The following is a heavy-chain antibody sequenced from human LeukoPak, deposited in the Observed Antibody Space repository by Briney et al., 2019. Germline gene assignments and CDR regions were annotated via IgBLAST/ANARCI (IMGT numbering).Heavy chain of an antibody. CDR3: YSLRVVEIRVINYY. Sequence: GGSLRLSCAVSGFTDRSNYMSWVRQAPGKGLEWVSVIYSGGSTYYADSVKGRFTISRDNSKNTLYLQMNSLRAEDTAVYYCYSLRVVEIRVINYYWGQGTLVTVSS. J-gene: IGHJ4*02. CDR1: GFTDRSNY. V-gene: IGHV3-66*01. CDR2: IYSGGST. D-gene: IGHD3-22*01.